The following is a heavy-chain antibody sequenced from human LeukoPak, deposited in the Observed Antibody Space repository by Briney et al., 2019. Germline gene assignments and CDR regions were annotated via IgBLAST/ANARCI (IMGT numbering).Heavy chain of an antibody. Sequence: GESLKISCKGSGYSFSSYWIAWVRQMPGKGLEWMGIVYPGDSASRYGPSFQGQVTFSGDKSINTAYLQWSSLKASDTAMYYCARLISGNWGDAFVIWGQGTMVTVSS. J-gene: IGHJ3*02. CDR1: GYSFSSYW. D-gene: IGHD3-10*01. CDR2: VYPGDSAS. V-gene: IGHV5-51*01. CDR3: ARLISGNWGDAFVI.